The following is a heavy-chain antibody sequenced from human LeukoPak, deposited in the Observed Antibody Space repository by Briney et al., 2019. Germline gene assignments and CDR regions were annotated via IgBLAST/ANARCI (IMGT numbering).Heavy chain of an antibody. Sequence: GESLKISCKASGYSFTSYWIGWVRQMPGKGLEWMGIIYPGDSDTRYSPSFQGQVTISADKSINTAYLQWSSLKASDTAMYYCARRLHTNLYDLDLWGQGTTVTVSS. CDR2: IYPGDSDT. V-gene: IGHV5-51*01. CDR1: GYSFTSYW. CDR3: ARRLHTNLYDLDL. D-gene: IGHD2-15*01. J-gene: IGHJ6*02.